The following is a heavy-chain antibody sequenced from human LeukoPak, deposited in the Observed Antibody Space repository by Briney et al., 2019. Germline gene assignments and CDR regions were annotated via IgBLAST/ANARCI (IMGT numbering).Heavy chain of an antibody. D-gene: IGHD3-10*01. CDR1: GGSISSYY. V-gene: IGHV4-59*01. Sequence: SETLSLTCTVSGGSISSYYWSWIRQPPGKRLEWIGYIYYSGSTSYNPSLKSRVTISVDTSKNQIYLRLSSVTAADTAGYYCAGSDSGSCYAPWYFDLWGRGTLVTVSS. CDR2: IYYSGST. J-gene: IGHJ2*01. CDR3: AGSDSGSCYAPWYFDL.